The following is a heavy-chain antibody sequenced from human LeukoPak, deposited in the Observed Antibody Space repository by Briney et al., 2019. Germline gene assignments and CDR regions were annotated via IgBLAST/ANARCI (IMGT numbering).Heavy chain of an antibody. V-gene: IGHV3-30*18. D-gene: IGHD1-26*01. CDR2: LSYDGSNK. CDR1: GFTFSSYD. Sequence: GRSLRLSCAASGFTFSSYDIHWVRQAPGKGLEWVAVLSYDGSNKYYADSVKGRFTISRDSSENTVYLQMNSLRAEDTAVYYCAEDLNSPGGESYYTTFDYWGQGTLVTVSS. J-gene: IGHJ4*02. CDR3: AEDLNSPGGESYYTTFDY.